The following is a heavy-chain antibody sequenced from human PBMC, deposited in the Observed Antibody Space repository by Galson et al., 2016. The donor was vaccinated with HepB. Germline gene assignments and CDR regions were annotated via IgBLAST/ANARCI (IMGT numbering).Heavy chain of an antibody. CDR2: IKESGSER. V-gene: IGHV3-7*01. D-gene: IGHD3-10*01. J-gene: IGHJ4*02. CDR1: GFTFSTYW. CDR3: ADPPSGL. Sequence: SLRLSCAASGFTFSTYWMTWVRQAPGKGLEWVANIKESGSERDYVDSVKGRFTISRDNARNSLFLQMNSLRVEDTAVYYCADPPSGLWGQGTLVTVSS.